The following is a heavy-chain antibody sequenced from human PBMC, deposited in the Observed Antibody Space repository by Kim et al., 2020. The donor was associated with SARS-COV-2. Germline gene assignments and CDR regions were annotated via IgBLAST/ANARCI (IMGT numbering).Heavy chain of an antibody. V-gene: IGHV1-46*01. CDR1: GYTFTSYY. CDR2: INPSGGST. J-gene: IGHJ4*02. D-gene: IGHD2-2*01. Sequence: ASVKVSCKASGYTFTSYYMHWVRQAPGQGLEWMGIINPSGGSTSYAQKFQGRVTMTRDTSTSTDYMELSSLRSEDTAVYYCAREGAIVVVPAVMPDYWGQGTLVTVSS. CDR3: AREGAIVVVPAVMPDY.